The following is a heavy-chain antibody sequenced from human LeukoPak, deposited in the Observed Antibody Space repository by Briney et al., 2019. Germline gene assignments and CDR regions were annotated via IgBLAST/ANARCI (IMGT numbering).Heavy chain of an antibody. CDR1: GFTFSSYE. Sequence: GGSLRLSCAASGFTFSSYEMNWVRQAPGKGLEWVSYISSSGSTIYYADSVKGRFTISKDNAKNSLYLQMNSLRAEDTAVYYCAISQPGGSCFGYWGQGTLVTVSS. V-gene: IGHV3-48*03. CDR3: AISQPGGSCFGY. CDR2: ISSSGSTI. D-gene: IGHD2-15*01. J-gene: IGHJ4*02.